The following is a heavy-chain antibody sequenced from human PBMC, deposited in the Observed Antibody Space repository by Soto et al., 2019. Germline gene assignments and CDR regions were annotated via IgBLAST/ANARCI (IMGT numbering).Heavy chain of an antibody. V-gene: IGHV4-4*02. CDR1: GGSIIRSNW. Sequence: SETLSLTCAVSGGSIIRSNWWNWVRQPPGKELEWIGDIYHSGTTDYNPSLKSLVIISVDKSKNQFSLRLTSVTAADTALYYCASRDPYGDYAHAFDIWGRGIMVTV. D-gene: IGHD4-17*01. CDR3: ASRDPYGDYAHAFDI. CDR2: IYHSGTT. J-gene: IGHJ3*02.